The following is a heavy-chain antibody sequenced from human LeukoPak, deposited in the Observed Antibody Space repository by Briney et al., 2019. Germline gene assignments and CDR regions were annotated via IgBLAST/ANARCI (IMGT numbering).Heavy chain of an antibody. CDR1: KFTFSDYY. J-gene: IGHJ4*02. CDR3: AGRRVLDASFDY. Sequence: GGSLRLSCAASKFTFSDYYMSWIRQAPGKGLEWVSVIYSGDNTYYVESVKGRFTISRDNSKNTLFLQMNRLRAEDTAVYYCAGRRVLDASFDYWGQGTLVTVSS. CDR2: IYSGDNT. V-gene: IGHV3-66*02. D-gene: IGHD3-16*01.